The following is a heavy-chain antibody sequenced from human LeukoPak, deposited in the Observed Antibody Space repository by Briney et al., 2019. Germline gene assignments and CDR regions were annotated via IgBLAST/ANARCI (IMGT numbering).Heavy chain of an antibody. CDR1: GFTFSNYW. D-gene: IGHD6-13*01. V-gene: IGHV3-7*01. CDR3: ARAGGTSWADY. J-gene: IGHJ4*02. Sequence: PGGSLRLSCAASGFTFSNYWMTWVRQAPGKGLEWVANVKQDGTEKYYVDSVKGRFTISRDNVKNSLYLQMNSLRVEDTAVYYCARAGGTSWADYWGQGTLVTVSS. CDR2: VKQDGTEK.